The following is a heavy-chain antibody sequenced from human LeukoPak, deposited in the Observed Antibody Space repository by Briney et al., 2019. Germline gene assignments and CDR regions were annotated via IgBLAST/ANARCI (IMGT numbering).Heavy chain of an antibody. V-gene: IGHV3-23*01. CDR1: GFTFSSYA. Sequence: GGSLRLSCAASGFTFSSYAMNWVRQAPGKGLEWVSAITGSGGRTYYADSVKGRFAISRDNSKNTLYLQMNSLRAEDTAIYYCAKEGRGLWSGRPDYWGQGTLVTVSS. J-gene: IGHJ4*02. CDR3: AKEGRGLWSGRPDY. CDR2: ITGSGGRT. D-gene: IGHD3-10*01.